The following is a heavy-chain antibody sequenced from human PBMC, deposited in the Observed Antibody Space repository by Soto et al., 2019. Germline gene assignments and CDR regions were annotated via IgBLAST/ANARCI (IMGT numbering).Heavy chain of an antibody. Sequence: SETLSLTCTVSGGSISSGDYYWSWIRQHPGKGLEWIGYIYYSGSTYYNPPLKSRVTISVDTSKNQFSLKLSSVTAADTVVYYCARDSRIDAFDIWGQGTMVTVSS. J-gene: IGHJ3*02. CDR2: IYYSGST. CDR3: ARDSRIDAFDI. CDR1: GGSISSGDYY. V-gene: IGHV4-31*03.